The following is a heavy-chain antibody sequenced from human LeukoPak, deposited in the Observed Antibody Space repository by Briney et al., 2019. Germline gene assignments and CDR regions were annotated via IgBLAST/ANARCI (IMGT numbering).Heavy chain of an antibody. Sequence: GGSLRLSCASSGFTFSSYGMSWVRQAPGKGLEWVSTISGSGHNTYYADSVKGRFTISRDNAKNSLYLQMNSLRAEDTAVYYCAELGITMIGGVWGKGTTVTISS. CDR1: GFTFSSYG. J-gene: IGHJ6*04. V-gene: IGHV3-23*01. CDR3: AELGITMIGGV. CDR2: ISGSGHNT. D-gene: IGHD3-10*02.